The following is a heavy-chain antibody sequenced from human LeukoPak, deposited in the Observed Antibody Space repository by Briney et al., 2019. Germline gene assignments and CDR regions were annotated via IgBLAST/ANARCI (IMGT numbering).Heavy chain of an antibody. Sequence: ASVKVSCKASGHTFTSLGITWVRQAPGQGLEWMGWISTYNGNTDYAQKFQGRVTMTTDTSTTTAYMELRSLRSDDTAVYYCARLPVSQDSSSSASYFEVNFDPWGQGNTGHRLL. J-gene: IGHJ5*02. CDR2: ISTYNGNT. CDR1: GHTFTSLG. V-gene: IGHV1-18*01. D-gene: IGHD3-10*01. CDR3: ARLPVSQDSSSSASYFEVNFDP.